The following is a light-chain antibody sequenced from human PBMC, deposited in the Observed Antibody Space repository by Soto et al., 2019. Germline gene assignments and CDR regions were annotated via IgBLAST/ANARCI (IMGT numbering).Light chain of an antibody. CDR1: RSNIGSNT. J-gene: IGLJ2*01. CDR2: SNN. V-gene: IGLV1-44*01. CDR3: ATWDDSLNGHVV. Sequence: QSVLTQPPSESGTPGQRVTISCSGSRSNIGSNTVNWYQQLPGTAPKFLIYSNNQRPSGVPKRFSGSKSGTSASLAISGLQSEDGADYYCATWDDSLNGHVVFGGGTKLTVL.